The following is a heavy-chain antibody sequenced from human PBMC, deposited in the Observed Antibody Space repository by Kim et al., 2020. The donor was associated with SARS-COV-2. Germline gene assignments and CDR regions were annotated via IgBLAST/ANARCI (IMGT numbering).Heavy chain of an antibody. V-gene: IGHV3-33*06. J-gene: IGHJ5*02. CDR2: IWYDGSNK. CDR3: AKDTWIGAEMAVAEFGGFDP. D-gene: IGHD6-19*01. CDR1: GFTFSSYG. Sequence: GGSLRLSCAASGFTFSSYGMHWVRQAPGKGLEWVAVIWYDGSNKYYADSVKGRFTISRDNSKNTLYLQMNSLRAEDTAVYYCAKDTWIGAEMAVAEFGGFDPWGQGTLVTVSS.